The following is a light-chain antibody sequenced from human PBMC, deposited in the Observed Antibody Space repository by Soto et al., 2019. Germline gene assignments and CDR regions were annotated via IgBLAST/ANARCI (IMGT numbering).Light chain of an antibody. CDR1: SSTIGAAYD. Sequence: QSVLTQPPSVSGAPGQRVTISCTASSSTIGAAYDVHWYQQLPGTAPKLLIYGSTNRPSGVPDRFSGSKSGTSASLAITGLQAEDEADYYCGSITRSSTSVFGTGTKLTVL. J-gene: IGLJ1*01. V-gene: IGLV1-40*01. CDR3: GSITRSSTSV. CDR2: GST.